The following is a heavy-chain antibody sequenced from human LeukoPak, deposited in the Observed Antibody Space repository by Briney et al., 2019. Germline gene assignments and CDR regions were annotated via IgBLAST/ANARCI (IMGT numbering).Heavy chain of an antibody. D-gene: IGHD5-12*01. V-gene: IGHV4-34*01. CDR3: ASRPPDSGYDYRPYLNY. CDR2: INHSGST. CDR1: GGSFSGYY. J-gene: IGHJ4*02. Sequence: SETLSLTCAVYGGSFSGYYWSWIRQPPGKGLEWIGEINHSGSTNYNPSLKSRVTISVDTSKNQFSLKPSSVTAADTAVYYCASRPPDSGYDYRPYLNYWGQGTLVTVSS.